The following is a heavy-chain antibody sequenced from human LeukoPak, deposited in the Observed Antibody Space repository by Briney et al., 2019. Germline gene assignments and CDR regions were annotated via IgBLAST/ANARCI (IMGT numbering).Heavy chain of an antibody. J-gene: IGHJ4*02. CDR1: GFTFSNYG. CDR3: ARGGSSRPDY. Sequence: PGGSLRLSCAGSGFTFSNYGMNWVRQAPGKGLEWVSYISSGSRTLNYADSVKGRFTISRDKAKNSLYLQMNSLRADDTAVYYCARGGSSRPDYWGQGTLVTVSS. CDR2: ISSGSRTL. V-gene: IGHV3-48*01.